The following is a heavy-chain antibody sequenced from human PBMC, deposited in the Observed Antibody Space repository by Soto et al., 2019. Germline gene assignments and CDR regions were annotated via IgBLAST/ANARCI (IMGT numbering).Heavy chain of an antibody. CDR2: IYYSGNT. D-gene: IGHD6-19*01. Sequence: PSETLSLTCTVSGGSITSSSYYWGWIRQPPGKGLEWIGSIYYSGNTYYNPSLKSRVTISVDTSKNQFSLKLSSVTAADTAVYYCARSPRIPVAGTPSYYYYGMDVWGQGTTVTV. V-gene: IGHV4-39*01. CDR3: ARSPRIPVAGTPSYYYYGMDV. J-gene: IGHJ6*02. CDR1: GGSITSSSYY.